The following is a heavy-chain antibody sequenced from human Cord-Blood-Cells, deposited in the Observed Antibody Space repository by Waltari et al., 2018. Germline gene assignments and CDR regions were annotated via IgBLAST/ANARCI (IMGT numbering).Heavy chain of an antibody. J-gene: IGHJ5*01. CDR3: ARKYSSSSSWFDS. CDR1: GGSFSGYY. V-gene: IGHV4-34*01. CDR2: INHSGST. D-gene: IGHD6-6*01. Sequence: QVQLQQWGAGLLKPSETLSLTCAVYGGSFSGYYWSWIRQPPGKGLEWIGEINHSGSTNYNPSLKSRVTISVDTAKNQFSLKLSSVTAADTAVYYCARKYSSSSSWFDSWGQGTLVTVSS.